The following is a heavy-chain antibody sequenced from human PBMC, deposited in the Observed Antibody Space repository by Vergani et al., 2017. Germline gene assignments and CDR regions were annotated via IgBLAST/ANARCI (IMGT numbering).Heavy chain of an antibody. CDR3: ARVMKSGGFGELSLDFDY. CDR2: IYYSGST. J-gene: IGHJ4*02. V-gene: IGHV4-31*03. D-gene: IGHD3-10*01. Sequence: QVQLQESGPGLVKPSQTLSLTCTVSGGSISSGGYYWSWIRQHPGKGLEWIGYIYYSGSTYYNPSLKSRVTISVDTSKNQFSLKLSSVTAADTAVYYCARVMKSGGFGELSLDFDYWGQGTLVTVSS. CDR1: GGSISSGGYY.